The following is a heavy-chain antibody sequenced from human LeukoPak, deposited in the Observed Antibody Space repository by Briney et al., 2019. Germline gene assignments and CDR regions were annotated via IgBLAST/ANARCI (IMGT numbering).Heavy chain of an antibody. CDR3: ASSIVVVPAAISGRVDY. D-gene: IGHD2-2*02. CDR2: IYHSGST. J-gene: IGHJ4*02. CDR1: GGSISSGGYS. Sequence: SQTLSLTCAVSGGSISSGGYSWSWIRQPPGKGLEWIGYIYHSGSTYYNPSLNSRVTISVDRSKNQFSLKLSSVTAADTAVYYCASSIVVVPAAISGRVDYWGQGTLVTVSS. V-gene: IGHV4-30-2*01.